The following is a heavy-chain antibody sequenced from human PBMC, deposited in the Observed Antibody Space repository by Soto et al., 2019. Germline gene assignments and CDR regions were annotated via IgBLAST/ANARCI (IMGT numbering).Heavy chain of an antibody. D-gene: IGHD6-13*01. CDR1: GFTFSSYA. CDR3: AGLEQQLVPKAEPGY. Sequence: TVGSLRLSCAASGFTFSSYAMSWVRQAPGKGLEWVSAISGSGGSTYYADSVKGRFTISRDNSKNTLYLQMNSLRAEDTAVYYCAGLEQQLVPKAEPGYWGQGTLVTVSS. V-gene: IGHV3-23*01. J-gene: IGHJ4*02. CDR2: ISGSGGST.